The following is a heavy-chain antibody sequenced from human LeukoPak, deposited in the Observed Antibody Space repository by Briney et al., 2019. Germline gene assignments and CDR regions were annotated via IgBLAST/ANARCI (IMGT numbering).Heavy chain of an antibody. D-gene: IGHD3-10*01. CDR3: VREIKIMGFRAFDY. CDR2: INDGGTYT. J-gene: IGHJ4*02. Sequence: GGCLRLSCAGSGFAFSEYWMHWARQTPEKGLMWVSRINDGGTYTAYADSVKGRFAVSRDNAENTLYLQMDSLTVEDTGLYYCVREIKIMGFRAFDYWGQGTPVTVSS. V-gene: IGHV3-74*01. CDR1: GFAFSEYW.